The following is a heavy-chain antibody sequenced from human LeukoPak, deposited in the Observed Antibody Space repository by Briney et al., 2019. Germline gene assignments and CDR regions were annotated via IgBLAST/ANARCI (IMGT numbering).Heavy chain of an antibody. J-gene: IGHJ5*02. CDR1: GYTFTSYY. CDR2: INPSGGST. V-gene: IGHV1-46*01. D-gene: IGHD3-10*01. Sequence: ASVKVSCKASGYTFTSYYMHWVRQAPGQGLEWMGIINPSGGSTSYAQKFQGRVTMTRDTSTSTVHMELSSLRSEDTAVYYCARAQRMGRYSYYYGSGSLYNWFDPWGQGTLVTVSS. CDR3: ARAQRMGRYSYYYGSGSLYNWFDP.